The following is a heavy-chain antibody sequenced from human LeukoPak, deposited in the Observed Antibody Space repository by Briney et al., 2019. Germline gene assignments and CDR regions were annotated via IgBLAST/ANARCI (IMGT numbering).Heavy chain of an antibody. J-gene: IGHJ4*02. CDR2: ISWNSGSI. CDR3: AKDRVAVAGRGFDY. V-gene: IGHV3-9*01. D-gene: IGHD6-19*01. Sequence: GGSLRLSCAASGFTFDDYAMHWVRQAPGKGLEWVSGISWNSGSIGYADSVKGRFTISRDNAKNSLYLQMNSLRAEDTALYYCAKDRVAVAGRGFDYWGQGTLVTASS. CDR1: GFTFDDYA.